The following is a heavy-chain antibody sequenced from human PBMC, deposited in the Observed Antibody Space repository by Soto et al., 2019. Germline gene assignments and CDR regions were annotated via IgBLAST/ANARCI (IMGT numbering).Heavy chain of an antibody. CDR1: GLTFSNYS. CDR2: MRGSGDST. J-gene: IGHJ4*02. CDR3: ASPSQSLGSGSPTGYFFDY. D-gene: IGHD3-10*01. Sequence: PGGSLPLSCAASGLTFSNYSRACLRQTPERVLERVSSMRGSGDSTDYADSVKGRFTIARDNSESTLYLQMNRLTVDDTAVYYCASPSQSLGSGSPTGYFFDYWGQGTLVTVSS. V-gene: IGHV3-23*01.